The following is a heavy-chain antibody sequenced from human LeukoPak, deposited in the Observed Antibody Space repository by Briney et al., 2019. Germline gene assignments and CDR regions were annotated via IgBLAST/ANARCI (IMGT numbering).Heavy chain of an antibody. CDR1: GGSISSYY. CDR3: ARVGGSGSSPFDP. D-gene: IGHD3-10*01. V-gene: IGHV4-59*01. J-gene: IGHJ5*02. Sequence: PSETLSLTCTVSGGSISSYYWSWIRQPPGKGLEWIGYIYYSGGTNYNPSLKSRVTISVDTSKNQFSLKLSSVTAADTAVYYCARVGGSGSSPFDPWGQGTLVTVSS. CDR2: IYYSGGT.